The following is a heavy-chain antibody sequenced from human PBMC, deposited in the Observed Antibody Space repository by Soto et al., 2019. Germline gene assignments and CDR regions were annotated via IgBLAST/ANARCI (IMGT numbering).Heavy chain of an antibody. CDR2: ISGGGGNT. Sequence: PGVSLRLSCAASGFTFSSYAMSWVRQTPGKGLEWVSGISGGGGNTYYADSVTGRFTISRDNSRNTLYLQMNSLRAADTAIYYCAKDRGAGGRFSGIAVAGIPSWGQGTLVTVSS. J-gene: IGHJ5*02. V-gene: IGHV3-23*01. CDR1: GFTFSSYA. CDR3: AKDRGAGGRFSGIAVAGIPS. D-gene: IGHD6-19*01.